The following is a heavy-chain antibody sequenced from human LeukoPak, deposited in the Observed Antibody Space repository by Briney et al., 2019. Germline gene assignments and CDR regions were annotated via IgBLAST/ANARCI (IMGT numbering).Heavy chain of an antibody. V-gene: IGHV1-18*01. Sequence: GASVKVSCKASGYTFTSYGISWVRQAPGQGLEWMGWISAYNGNTNYAQKLQGRVTMTTDTSTSTAYMELRSLRSDDTAVYYCARQHEYQLLSYYYYMDVWGKGTTVSVSS. CDR2: ISAYNGNT. D-gene: IGHD2-2*01. CDR1: GYTFTSYG. J-gene: IGHJ6*03. CDR3: ARQHEYQLLSYYYYMDV.